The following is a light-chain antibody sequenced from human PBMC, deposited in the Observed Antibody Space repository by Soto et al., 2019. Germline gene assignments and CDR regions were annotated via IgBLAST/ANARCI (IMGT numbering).Light chain of an antibody. CDR3: SSYTSSSTFVV. V-gene: IGLV2-18*02. CDR2: EVS. Sequence: QSALTQPPSVSGSPGQSVTISCTGTSCDVGSYNRVSWYQQPPGTAPKLMIYEVSNRPSGVPDRFSGSKSGNTASLTISGLPAEDEADYYCSSYTSSSTFVVFGGGTKLTVL. CDR1: SCDVGSYNR. J-gene: IGLJ2*01.